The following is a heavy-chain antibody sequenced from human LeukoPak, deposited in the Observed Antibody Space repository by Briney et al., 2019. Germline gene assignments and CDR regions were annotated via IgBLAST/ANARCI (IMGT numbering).Heavy chain of an antibody. Sequence: GESLKISCKVSGYKFTSYWIGWVRQMPGKGLEWMGIIYPDDSDIRYSPSFQGQVTISADRSISTAYLQWSSLTASDSAMYYCARQTLGVRGGEWDYWGQGTLVTVSS. V-gene: IGHV5-51*01. CDR3: ARQTLGVRGGEWDY. D-gene: IGHD3-10*01. CDR1: GYKFTSYW. J-gene: IGHJ4*02. CDR2: IYPDDSDI.